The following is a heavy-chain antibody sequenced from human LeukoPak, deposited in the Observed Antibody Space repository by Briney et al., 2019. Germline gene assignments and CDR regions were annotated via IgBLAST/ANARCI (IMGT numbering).Heavy chain of an antibody. V-gene: IGHV3-64D*06. CDR2: ISSNGGST. J-gene: IGHJ4*02. Sequence: GGSLRLSCSASGFTFSSYAMHWVRQAPGKGLEYVSAISSNGGSTYYADSVKGRFTISRDNSKNTLYLQMSSLRAEDTAVYYCVRPLGYCSGGSCYSAFDYWGQGTLVTVSS. CDR3: VRPLGYCSGGSCYSAFDY. D-gene: IGHD2-15*01. CDR1: GFTFSSYA.